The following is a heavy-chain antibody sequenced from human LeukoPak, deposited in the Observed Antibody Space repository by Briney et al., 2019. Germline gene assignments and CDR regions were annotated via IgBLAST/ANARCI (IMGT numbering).Heavy chain of an antibody. CDR2: ISSSGSTI. V-gene: IGHV3-11*04. CDR1: GFTFSYYY. D-gene: IGHD3-22*01. Sequence: GGSLRLSCAASGFTFSYYYMSWIRQAPGKGLEWVSYISSSGSTIYYADSVKGRFTISRDNAKNSLYLQMNSLRAEDTAVYYCARDPYYYDSSGIDYWGQGTLVTVSS. CDR3: ARDPYYYDSSGIDY. J-gene: IGHJ4*02.